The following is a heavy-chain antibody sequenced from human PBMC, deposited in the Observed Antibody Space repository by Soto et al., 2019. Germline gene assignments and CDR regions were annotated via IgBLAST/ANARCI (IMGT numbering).Heavy chain of an antibody. CDR3: ARSRHYDFWSGYYGPENWFDP. CDR1: GGSIRSGGYY. CDR2: IYYSGST. V-gene: IGHV4-31*03. J-gene: IGHJ5*02. Sequence: SETLSLTCTVSGGSIRSGGYYWSWIRQHPGKGLEWIGYIYYSGSTYYNPSLKSRVTISVDTSKNQFSLKLSSVTAADTAVYYCARSRHYDFWSGYYGPENWFDPWGQGALVTVSS. D-gene: IGHD3-3*01.